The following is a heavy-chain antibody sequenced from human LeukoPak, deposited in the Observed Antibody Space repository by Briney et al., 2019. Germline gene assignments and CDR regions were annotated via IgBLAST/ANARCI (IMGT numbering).Heavy chain of an antibody. CDR3: AKRGVVIRVILVGFHKEAYYFDS. CDR1: GFTFSSYW. Sequence: GGSLRLSCAASGFTFSSYWMSWVRQAPGKGLEWVANIKQDGSEKYYVDSVKGRFTISRDNAKNSLYLQMNRLRAEDKAVYFCAKRGVVIRVILVGFHKEAYYFDSWGQGTLVTVSS. J-gene: IGHJ4*02. CDR2: IKQDGSEK. D-gene: IGHD3-22*01. V-gene: IGHV3-7*03.